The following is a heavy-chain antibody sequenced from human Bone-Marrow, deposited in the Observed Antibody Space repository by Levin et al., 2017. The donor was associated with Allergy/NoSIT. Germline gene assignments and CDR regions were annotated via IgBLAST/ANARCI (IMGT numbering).Heavy chain of an antibody. Sequence: PGGSLRLSCAVSGFSFSAYYMSWVRQAPGKGLEWIAKIDKSGSASNYADSVQGRFTISRDNAKSSLYLDMTSLTVEDSAIYYCTKEDWWRFDYWGRGTLVTVSS. CDR1: GFSFSAYY. J-gene: IGHJ4*02. CDR2: IDKSGSAS. CDR3: TKEDWWRFDY. V-gene: IGHV3-11*01. D-gene: IGHD2-8*02.